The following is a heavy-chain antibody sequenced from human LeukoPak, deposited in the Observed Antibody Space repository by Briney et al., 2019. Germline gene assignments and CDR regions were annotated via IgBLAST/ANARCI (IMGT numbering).Heavy chain of an antibody. D-gene: IGHD3-3*01. Sequence: GGSLRLSCAASGFTFSAYTMSWVRQAPGKGLEWVSDISGNGGSTYYADSVKGRFTISRDNSKNTLYLQMDSLRAEDTAVYYCAKDHDFWSGYSDYWGQGTLVTVSS. J-gene: IGHJ4*02. V-gene: IGHV3-23*01. CDR2: ISGNGGST. CDR3: AKDHDFWSGYSDY. CDR1: GFTFSAYT.